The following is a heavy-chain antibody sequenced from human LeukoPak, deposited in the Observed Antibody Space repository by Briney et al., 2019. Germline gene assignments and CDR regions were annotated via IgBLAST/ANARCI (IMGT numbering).Heavy chain of an antibody. CDR2: ISYDGSNK. D-gene: IGHD3-3*01. CDR3: ARDFFGEDWFDP. Sequence: GGSLRLSCAASGFTFSSYGMHWVRQAPGEGLEWVAVISYDGSNKYYADSVKGRFTISRDNAKNTLYLQMNSLRAEDTAVYYCARDFFGEDWFDPWGQGTLVTVSS. V-gene: IGHV3-30*03. J-gene: IGHJ5*02. CDR1: GFTFSSYG.